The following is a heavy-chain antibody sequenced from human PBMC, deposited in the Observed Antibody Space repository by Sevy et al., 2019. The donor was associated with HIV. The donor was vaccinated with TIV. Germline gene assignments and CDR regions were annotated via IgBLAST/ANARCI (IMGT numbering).Heavy chain of an antibody. V-gene: IGHV3-21*01. J-gene: IGHJ6*02. CDR1: GFTFSSYS. Sequence: GGSLRLSCAASGFTFSSYSMNWVRQAPGKGLEWVSSISSSSSYIYYADSVKGRFTISRDNAKNSLYQQMNSLRAEDTAVYYCARDVSSGYSDYYYYYGMDVWGQGTTVTVSS. CDR3: ARDVSSGYSDYYYYYGMDV. D-gene: IGHD3-22*01. CDR2: ISSSSSYI.